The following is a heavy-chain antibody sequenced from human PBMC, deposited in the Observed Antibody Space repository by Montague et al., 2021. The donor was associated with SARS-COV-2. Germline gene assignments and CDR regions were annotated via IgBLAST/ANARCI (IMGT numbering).Heavy chain of an antibody. CDR2: IDWDDDK. CDR3: ARTHYDILPGYYYDMDV. Sequence: PALVKPTQTLTLTCTFSGFPLSTSGMCVSWIRQPPGKALEWLARIDWDDDKYYSTSLKTRLTISKDTSKNQVVLTMTNMGPVATATYYCARTHYDILPGYYYDMDVWGQGTTVTVSS. V-gene: IGHV2-70*11. CDR1: GFPLSTSGMC. J-gene: IGHJ6*02. D-gene: IGHD3-9*01.